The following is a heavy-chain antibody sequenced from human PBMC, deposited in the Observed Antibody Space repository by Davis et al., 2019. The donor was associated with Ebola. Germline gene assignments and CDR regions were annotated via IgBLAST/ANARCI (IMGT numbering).Heavy chain of an antibody. D-gene: IGHD2-2*01. CDR3: ARTYCSSDTCPDTNWFDP. J-gene: IGHJ5*02. V-gene: IGHV3-23*01. CDR1: GFTFSNAW. CDR2: ISGSGGST. Sequence: GESLKIPCAASGFTFSNAWMSWVRQAPGKGLEWVSAISGSGGSTYYADSVKGRFTISRDNSKDTLYLQMNSLRAEDTAVYYCARTYCSSDTCPDTNWFDPWGQGTLVTVSS.